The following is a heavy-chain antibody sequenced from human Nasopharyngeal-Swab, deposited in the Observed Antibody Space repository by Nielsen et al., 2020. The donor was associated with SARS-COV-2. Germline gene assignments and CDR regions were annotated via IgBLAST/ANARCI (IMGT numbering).Heavy chain of an antibody. J-gene: IGHJ6*03. Sequence: GGWLRLCCAVAGLPFNNYAVTWVRQAPGKGLEWVSIISRSGTDTYYADYVKGRFTISRDNSKNTLYLQMNSLRAEDSAIYYCAKSRGDTTMAHYYYYLDVWGKGTTVTVSS. CDR3: AKSRGDTTMAHYYYYLDV. CDR1: GLPFNNYA. D-gene: IGHD5-24*01. CDR2: ISRSGTDT. V-gene: IGHV3-23*01.